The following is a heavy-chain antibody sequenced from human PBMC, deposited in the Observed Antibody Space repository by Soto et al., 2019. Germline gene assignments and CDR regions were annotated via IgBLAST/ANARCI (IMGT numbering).Heavy chain of an antibody. J-gene: IGHJ4*02. CDR2: IIPIFGTA. D-gene: IGHD3-16*02. CDR1: GGTFSSYA. V-gene: IGHV1-69*13. Sequence: PAEVSSKASGGTFSSYAMRWGRQAPGQRLEWMGGIIPIFGTANYAQKFQGRVTITADESTSTAYMELSSLRSEDTAVYYCARGHRFGGVIVHGNFDYWGQGTLVPVSS. CDR3: ARGHRFGGVIVHGNFDY.